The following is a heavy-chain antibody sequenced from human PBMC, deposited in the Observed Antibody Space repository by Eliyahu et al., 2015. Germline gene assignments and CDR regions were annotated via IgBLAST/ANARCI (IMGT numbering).Heavy chain of an antibody. D-gene: IGHD2-15*01. Sequence: EVHLLESGGGLVQPGGSLKLSCAASGFTFDPXAXXXVRQAPGKGLEWVSGISGSGGNTYYADSGKGRFTISRDTSKNTLYLQMNSLRVEDTAIYYCAKDQTRDCTGGSCYSNWFDPWGQGTLVTVSS. CDR2: ISGSGGNT. CDR3: AKDQTRDCTGGSCYSNWFDP. CDR1: GFTFDPXA. J-gene: IGHJ5*02. V-gene: IGHV3-23*01.